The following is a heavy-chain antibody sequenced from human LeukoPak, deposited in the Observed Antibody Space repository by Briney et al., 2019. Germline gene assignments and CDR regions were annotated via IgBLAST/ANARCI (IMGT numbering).Heavy chain of an antibody. V-gene: IGHV3-64D*09. CDR2: ISSNGGST. Sequence: GGSLRLSCSASGFTFSSYAMHWVRQAPGKGLEYVSAISSNGGSTYYADSVKGRFTISRDNSKNTLYLQMRSLRAEDTAVYYCARMYSGSLDYWGQGTLVTVSS. CDR3: ARMYSGSLDY. D-gene: IGHD1-26*01. CDR1: GFTFSSYA. J-gene: IGHJ4*02.